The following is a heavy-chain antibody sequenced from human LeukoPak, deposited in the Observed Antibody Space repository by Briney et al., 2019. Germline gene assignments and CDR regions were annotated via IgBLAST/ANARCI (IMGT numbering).Heavy chain of an antibody. D-gene: IGHD6-13*01. CDR3: ARQKLGYFDY. J-gene: IGHJ4*02. CDR2: INHSGST. Sequence: SETLSLTCAVYGGSFSGYYWSWIRQPPGKGLEWIGEINHSGSTNYNPSLKSRVTISVDTSKNQFSLKLSSVTAADTAVYYCARQKLGYFDYWGQGTLVTVSS. CDR1: GGSFSGYY. V-gene: IGHV4-34*01.